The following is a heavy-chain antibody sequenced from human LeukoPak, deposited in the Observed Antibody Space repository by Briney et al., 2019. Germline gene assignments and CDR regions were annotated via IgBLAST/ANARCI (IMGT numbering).Heavy chain of an antibody. V-gene: IGHV3-30*04. Sequence: QSGGSLRLSCAASGFTFSSYAMHWVRQAPSKGLEWVAVISYDGSNKYYADSVKGRFTISRDNSKNTPYLQMNSLRAEDTAVYYCARERTVTTYYYYGMDVRGKGTTVTVSS. CDR1: GFTFSSYA. CDR2: ISYDGSNK. CDR3: ARERTVTTYYYYGMDV. J-gene: IGHJ6*04. D-gene: IGHD4-17*01.